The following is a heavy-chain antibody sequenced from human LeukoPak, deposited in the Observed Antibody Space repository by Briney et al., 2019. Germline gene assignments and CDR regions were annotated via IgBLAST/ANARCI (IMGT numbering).Heavy chain of an antibody. Sequence: GEYLKISCKGSGYSFSNYWIGWVRQPPGKGLEWMGIIYPGDSNTRYSPSFQGQVTISADKSISTAYLKWTSLKASDTAIYYCARQPLVRDCGGDCEFDYWGQGTRVSVSS. J-gene: IGHJ4*02. V-gene: IGHV5-51*01. D-gene: IGHD2-21*02. CDR2: IYPGDSNT. CDR3: ARQPLVRDCGGDCEFDY. CDR1: GYSFSNYW.